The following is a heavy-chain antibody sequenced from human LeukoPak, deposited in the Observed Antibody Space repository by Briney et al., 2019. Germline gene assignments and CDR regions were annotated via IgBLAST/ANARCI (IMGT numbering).Heavy chain of an antibody. CDR3: AREGIAAAGSTPLPFDY. V-gene: IGHV4-39*07. CDR2: IYSSGST. J-gene: IGHJ4*02. Sequence: SETLSLTCTVSGASISSNTYCWGWIRQPPGKGLEWIASIYSSGSTFYNPSLNSGVTISIDTSNYQFSLKLSSVTAADTAVYYCAREGIAAAGSTPLPFDYWGQGTLVTVSS. D-gene: IGHD6-13*01. CDR1: GASISSNTYC.